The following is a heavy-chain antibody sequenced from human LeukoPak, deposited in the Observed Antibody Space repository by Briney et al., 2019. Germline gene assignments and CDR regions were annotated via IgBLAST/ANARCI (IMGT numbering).Heavy chain of an antibody. CDR3: ARVRVGYDSSGGWFDP. D-gene: IGHD3-22*01. CDR1: GFTLSSYT. CDR2: IHHSGNT. V-gene: IGHV4-38-2*01. Sequence: GSLRLSCEVSGFTLSSYTMNWVRQAPGKGLEWIGSIHHSGNTYYNPSLKRRVTISVDTSKNQFSLKLTSVTAADTAVYYCARVRVGYDSSGGWFDPWGQGTLVTVSS. J-gene: IGHJ5*02.